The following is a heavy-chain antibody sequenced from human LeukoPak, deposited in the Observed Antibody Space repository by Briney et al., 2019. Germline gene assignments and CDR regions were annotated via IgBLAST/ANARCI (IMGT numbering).Heavy chain of an antibody. CDR1: GFIFSSYA. CDR3: AKAAFWSGYSTSSLYYYGMDV. D-gene: IGHD3-3*01. V-gene: IGHV3-23*01. J-gene: IGHJ6*02. Sequence: GGSLRLSCAASGFIFSSYAMSWVRQAPGKGLEWVSAISGSGGSTYYADSVKGRFTISRDNSKNTLYLQMNSLRAEDTAVYYCAKAAFWSGYSTSSLYYYGMDVWGQGTTVTVSS. CDR2: ISGSGGST.